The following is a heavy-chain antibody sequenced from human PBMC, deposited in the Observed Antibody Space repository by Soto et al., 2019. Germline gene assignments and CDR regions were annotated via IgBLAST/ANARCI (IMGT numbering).Heavy chain of an antibody. J-gene: IGHJ4*02. CDR3: ARVTRGTRGKTYYDFWSGYYDY. CDR2: IIPILGTA. Sequence: GASVKVSCKASGGTFSSYAISWVRQAPGQGLEWMGGIIPILGTANYAQKFQGRITITADESTSTAYMELSSLRSEDTAVYYCARVTRGTRGKTYYDFWSGYYDYWGQGTLVTVSS. V-gene: IGHV1-69*13. D-gene: IGHD3-3*01. CDR1: GGTFSSYA.